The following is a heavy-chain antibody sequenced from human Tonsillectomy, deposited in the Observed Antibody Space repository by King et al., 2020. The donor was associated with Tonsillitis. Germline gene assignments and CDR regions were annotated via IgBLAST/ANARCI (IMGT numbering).Heavy chain of an antibody. V-gene: IGHV1-18*01. J-gene: IGHJ4*02. CDR2: ISAYHGAT. Sequence: LVPSGAAVKPPGASVPVSCTASGSSFRSYGLSWVRPAPGQGLAWMGWISAYHGATNSAQKFQGRVTLPTATSPSPAHMELRSLRSDDTAVYYCARSGSYSSTWNYFDYWGQGTLVTVSS. CDR3: ARSGSYSSTWNYFDY. CDR1: GSSFRSYG. D-gene: IGHD6-13*01.